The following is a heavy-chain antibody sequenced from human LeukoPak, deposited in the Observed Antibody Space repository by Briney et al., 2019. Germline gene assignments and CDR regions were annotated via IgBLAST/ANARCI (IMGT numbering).Heavy chain of an antibody. CDR1: GYTFTSYG. V-gene: IGHV1-18*01. Sequence: ASVKVSCKASGYTFTSYGISWVRQAPGQGLEWMGWISSYNGNTNYAQKLQGRVTMTTDTSTSTAYMELRSLRSDDTAVYYCARGRGIAAAGLQYYYYYGMDVWGQGTTVTVSS. CDR3: ARGRGIAAAGLQYYYYYGMDV. D-gene: IGHD6-13*01. CDR2: ISSYNGNT. J-gene: IGHJ6*02.